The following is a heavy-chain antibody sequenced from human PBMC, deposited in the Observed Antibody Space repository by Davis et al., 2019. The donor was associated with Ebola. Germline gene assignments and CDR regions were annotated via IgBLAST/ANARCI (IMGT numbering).Heavy chain of an antibody. J-gene: IGHJ4*02. CDR2: ISWNSGSI. CDR1: GFTFDDYA. V-gene: IGHV3-9*01. CDR3: ARERLRLLY. Sequence: SLKISCAASGFTFDDYAMHWVRQAPGKGLEWVSGISWNSGSIGYADSVKGRFTISRDNAKNSLYLQMNSLRAEDTALYYCARERLRLLYWGQGTLVTVSS. D-gene: IGHD5-12*01.